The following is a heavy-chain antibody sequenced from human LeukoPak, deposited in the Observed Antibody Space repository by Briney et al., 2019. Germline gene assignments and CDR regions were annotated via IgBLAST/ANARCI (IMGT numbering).Heavy chain of an antibody. D-gene: IGHD5-24*01. J-gene: IGHJ4*02. V-gene: IGHV1-2*02. Sequence: GASVKVSCKAFGYTFTDYHMHWVRQAPGQGLEWMGWINPNSGDTNYAQKFQGRVTMTRDTTISTAYMELSRLRSDDTAVFYCATPMAHLDYWGQGTLVTVSS. CDR2: INPNSGDT. CDR1: GYTFTDYH. CDR3: ATPMAHLDY.